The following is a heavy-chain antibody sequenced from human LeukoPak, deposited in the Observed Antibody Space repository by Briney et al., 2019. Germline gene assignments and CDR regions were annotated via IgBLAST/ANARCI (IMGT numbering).Heavy chain of an antibody. CDR2: IYYSGST. CDR3: ARETWGYYYGSGSYPDY. Sequence: NWVRQAPGKGLEWIGYIYYSGSTYYNPSLKSRVTISVDTSKNQFSLKLSSVTAADTAVYYCARETWGYYYGSGSYPDYWGQGTLVTVSS. V-gene: IGHV4-30-4*01. D-gene: IGHD3-10*01. J-gene: IGHJ4*02.